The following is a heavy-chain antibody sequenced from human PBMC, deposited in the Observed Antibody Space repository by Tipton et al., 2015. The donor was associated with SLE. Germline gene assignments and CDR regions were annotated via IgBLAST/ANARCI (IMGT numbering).Heavy chain of an antibody. V-gene: IGHV4-59*11. CDR2: IYHSGST. CDR1: RGSMSGHY. CDR3: ARAQYYGSANGDYFEY. D-gene: IGHD4-17*01. J-gene: IGHJ4*02. Sequence: TLSLTCTVSRGSMSGHYWSWIRQPPGKGLEWVGNIYHSGSTNYNLSLKSRLSISVDTSKNQFSLNLRSVTAADTAVYYCARAQYYGSANGDYFEYWGQGILVTVSS.